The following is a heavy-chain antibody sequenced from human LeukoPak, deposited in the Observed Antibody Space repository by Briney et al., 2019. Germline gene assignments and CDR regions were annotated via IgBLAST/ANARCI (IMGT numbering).Heavy chain of an antibody. Sequence: SETLSLTCTVSGNSISSYYWSWIRQPPGKGLEWIGYISYSGSTNYNPSLKSRVTMSVDTSKNQFSLKLSSVTAADTAVYYCARGYSYGHSYYYYGMDVWGQGTTVTVSS. J-gene: IGHJ6*02. CDR2: ISYSGST. CDR3: ARGYSYGHSYYYYGMDV. D-gene: IGHD5-18*01. V-gene: IGHV4-59*01. CDR1: GNSISSYY.